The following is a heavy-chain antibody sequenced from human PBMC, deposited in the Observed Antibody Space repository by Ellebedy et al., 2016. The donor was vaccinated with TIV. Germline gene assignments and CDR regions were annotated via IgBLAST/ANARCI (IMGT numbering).Heavy chain of an antibody. CDR2: ISYDGSNK. Sequence: GGSLRLSCAASGFTFSSYGMHWVRQAPGKGLEWVAVISYDGSNKYYADSVKGRFTISRDNSKNTLYLQMNSLRAEDTALYYCAKDRASRWPPFYYYYYGMDVWGQGTTVTVSS. D-gene: IGHD4-23*01. CDR1: GFTFSSYG. V-gene: IGHV3-30*18. CDR3: AKDRASRWPPFYYYYYGMDV. J-gene: IGHJ6*02.